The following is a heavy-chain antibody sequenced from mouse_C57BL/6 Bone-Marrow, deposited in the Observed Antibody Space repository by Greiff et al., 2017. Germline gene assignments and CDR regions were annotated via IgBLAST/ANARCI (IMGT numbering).Heavy chain of an antibody. D-gene: IGHD2-4*01. CDR3: ASPAYDYGGYWYFDV. CDR1: GYSITSGYY. J-gene: IGHJ1*03. V-gene: IGHV3-6*01. Sequence: EVHLVESGPGLVKPSQSLSLTCSVTGYSITSGYYWNWIRQFPGNKLEWMGYISYDGSNNYNPSLKNRISITRDTSKNQVFLKLNAVTTEDTATYYCASPAYDYGGYWYFDVWGTGTTVTVSS. CDR2: ISYDGSN.